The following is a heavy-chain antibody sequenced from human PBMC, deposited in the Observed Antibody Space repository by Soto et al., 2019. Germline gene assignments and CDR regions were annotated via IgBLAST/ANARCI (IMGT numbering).Heavy chain of an antibody. V-gene: IGHV3-30-3*01. CDR3: ARDRIAAAGTGVAWFDP. CDR2: ISYDGSNK. CDR1: GFTFSSYA. Sequence: LRLSCAASGFTFSSYAMHWVRQARCKGLEWVAVISYDGSNKYYADSVKGRFTISRDNSKNTLYLQMNSLRAEDTAVYYCARDRIAAAGTGVAWFDPWGQGTLVTVSS. J-gene: IGHJ5*02. D-gene: IGHD6-13*01.